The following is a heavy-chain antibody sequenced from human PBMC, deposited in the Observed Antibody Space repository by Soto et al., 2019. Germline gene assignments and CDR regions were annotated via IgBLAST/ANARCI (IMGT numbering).Heavy chain of an antibody. J-gene: IGHJ3*02. D-gene: IGHD5-18*01. CDR3: ARDGRPTVDKAMVHSDAFDI. Sequence: SETLSLTCTVSGGSISSGGYYWSWIRQHPGKGLEWIGYIYYSGSTYYNPSLKSRVTISVDTSKNQFSLKLSSVTAADTAVYYCARDGRPTVDKAMVHSDAFDIWGQGTMVTVSS. V-gene: IGHV4-31*03. CDR1: GGSISSGGYY. CDR2: IYYSGST.